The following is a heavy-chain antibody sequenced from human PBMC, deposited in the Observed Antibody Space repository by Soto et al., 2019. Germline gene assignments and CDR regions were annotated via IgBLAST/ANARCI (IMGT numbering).Heavy chain of an antibody. Sequence: PGGSLRLSCAASGFTFSSYAMHWVRQAPGKGLEWVAVISYDGSNKYYADSVKGRFTISRDNSKNTLYLQMNSLRAEDTAVYYCARDMGEWELLLIDYWGQGTLVTVSS. D-gene: IGHD1-26*01. CDR2: ISYDGSNK. CDR3: ARDMGEWELLLIDY. J-gene: IGHJ4*02. V-gene: IGHV3-30-3*01. CDR1: GFTFSSYA.